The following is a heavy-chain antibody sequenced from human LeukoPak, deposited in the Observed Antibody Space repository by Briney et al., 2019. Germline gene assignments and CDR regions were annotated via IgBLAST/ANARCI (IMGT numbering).Heavy chain of an antibody. J-gene: IGHJ4*02. Sequence: PSETLSLTCTVSGGSISSSSYSWGWIRQPPGKGLEWIGSIDYSGSTYYTPSLKGRVSTSVDTSKNQFSLKLSSVTAAGTAVYYCARRNGDNSKYFDYWGQGTLVTVSS. CDR1: GGSISSSSYS. CDR3: ARRNGDNSKYFDY. CDR2: IDYSGST. V-gene: IGHV4-39*01. D-gene: IGHD5-24*01.